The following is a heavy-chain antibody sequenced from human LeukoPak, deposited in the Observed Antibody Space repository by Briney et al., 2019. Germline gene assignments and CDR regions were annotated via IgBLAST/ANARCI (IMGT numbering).Heavy chain of an antibody. D-gene: IGHD1-14*01. CDR3: ARGNRGDY. J-gene: IGHJ4*02. Sequence: GGSLRLSCAASGFIFSSSWMSWVRQAPGKGLEWVANIKQDGSEKYYVDSVKGRFTISRDNAKNSLYLQMNSLRAEDTAVYYCARGNRGDYWGQGTLVTVSS. V-gene: IGHV3-7*01. CDR2: IKQDGSEK. CDR1: GFIFSSSW.